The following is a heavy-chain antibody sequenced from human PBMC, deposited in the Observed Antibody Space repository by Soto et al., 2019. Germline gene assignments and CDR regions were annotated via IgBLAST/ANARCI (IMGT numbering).Heavy chain of an antibody. D-gene: IGHD2-2*01. CDR1: GASSGSSDYY. J-gene: IGHJ4*02. V-gene: IGHV4-39*01. CDR2: MRYSGNT. Sequence: QLQLQESGPGLVKPSETLSLTCTVFGASSGSSDYYWGWIRQPPGKGLEWIASMRYSGNTFYSPSLRSRVTISVDTSKNQVSLRLNSVTAADTAVYFCVSRKREENCSSNSSFVTDWSQGTLVTVSS. CDR3: VSRKREENCSSNSSFVTD.